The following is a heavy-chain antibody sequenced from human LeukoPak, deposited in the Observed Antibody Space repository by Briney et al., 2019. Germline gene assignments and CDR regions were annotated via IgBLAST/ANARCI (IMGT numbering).Heavy chain of an antibody. Sequence: ASLKLSCKASGYTFTSYYMHWVRQAPGQGLEWMGIINPSGGSTSYAQKFQGRVTMTRDTSTSTVYMELSSLRSEDTAVYYCARTVAGHYWYFDLWGRGTLVTVSS. CDR1: GYTFTSYY. CDR2: INPSGGST. D-gene: IGHD6-19*01. V-gene: IGHV1-46*01. J-gene: IGHJ2*01. CDR3: ARTVAGHYWYFDL.